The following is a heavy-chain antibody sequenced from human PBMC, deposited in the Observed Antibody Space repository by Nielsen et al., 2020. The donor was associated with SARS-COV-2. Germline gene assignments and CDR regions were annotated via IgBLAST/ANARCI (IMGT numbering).Heavy chain of an antibody. V-gene: IGHV1-2*06. J-gene: IGHJ6*02. CDR2: INPYSGGT. Sequence: ASVQVSCKASGYTFTDYYIHWVRQAPGQGLEWMGRINPYSGGTNYAQKFQGTVTMTRDASISTVYMELTSDDTAVYYCARARATIFGLVMSYGMDVWGQGTTVAVS. CDR3: ARARATIFGLVMSYGMDV. D-gene: IGHD3/OR15-3a*01. CDR1: GYTFTDYY.